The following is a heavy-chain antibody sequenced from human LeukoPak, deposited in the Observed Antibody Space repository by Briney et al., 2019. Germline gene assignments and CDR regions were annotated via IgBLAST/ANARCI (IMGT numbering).Heavy chain of an antibody. Sequence: PGGSLRLSCAASGFTFSSYAMHWVRQAPGNGLEWVAVISYHGSNKYYADSVKGRFTISRDNSKNTLYLQMNSLRAEDTAVYYCARVKDYHDYWGQGTLVTVSS. J-gene: IGHJ4*02. V-gene: IGHV3-30-3*01. CDR3: ARVKDYHDY. CDR2: ISYHGSNK. D-gene: IGHD3-16*01. CDR1: GFTFSSYA.